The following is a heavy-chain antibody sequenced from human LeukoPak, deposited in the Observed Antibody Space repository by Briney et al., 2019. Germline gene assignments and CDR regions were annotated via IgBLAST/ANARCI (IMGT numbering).Heavy chain of an antibody. J-gene: IGHJ4*02. CDR2: IYWNDDM. CDR3: ARAYYDFWSGYREFDY. Sequence: SGPTLVKPTQTLTLTCTFSGFSLSASGVGVGWIRQPPGKALEWLALIYWNDDMRYSPSLKSRLTITKDTSKNHVVLTLTTMDPVDTATYYCARAYYDFWSGYREFDYWGQGTLVTVSS. V-gene: IGHV2-5*01. D-gene: IGHD3-3*01. CDR1: GFSLSASGVG.